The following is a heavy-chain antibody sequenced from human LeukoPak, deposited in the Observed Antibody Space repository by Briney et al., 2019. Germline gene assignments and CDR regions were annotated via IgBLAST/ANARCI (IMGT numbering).Heavy chain of an antibody. CDR3: ARDGYSYAVWFDP. J-gene: IGHJ5*02. CDR1: GGSISSYY. D-gene: IGHD5-18*01. V-gene: IGHV4-4*07. Sequence: SETLSLTCTVSGGSISSYYLSWIRQPAGKGLEWIGRIYTSGSTNYNPSLKSRVTMSVDTSKNQFSLKLSSVTAADTAVYYCARDGYSYAVWFDPWSQGTLVTVSS. CDR2: IYTSGST.